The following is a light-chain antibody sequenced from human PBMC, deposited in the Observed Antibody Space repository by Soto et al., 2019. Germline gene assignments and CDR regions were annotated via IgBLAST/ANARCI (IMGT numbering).Light chain of an antibody. V-gene: IGKV3D-20*02. CDR3: QKRSNWPIT. Sequence: EIVVTQSPGTMSLSPGEGATLSCWASQTVSSNYLAWYQQRTGQAPRIVIYGESSRATGIPARLSGSGSGTDFNLTISRLEPEDFAVYYCQKRSNWPITFGQGTRLEIK. CDR2: GES. J-gene: IGKJ5*01. CDR1: QTVSSNY.